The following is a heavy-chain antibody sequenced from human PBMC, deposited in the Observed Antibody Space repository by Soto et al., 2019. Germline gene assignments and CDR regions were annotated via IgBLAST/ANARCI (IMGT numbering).Heavy chain of an antibody. D-gene: IGHD1-26*01. CDR2: ISSSSSYI. J-gene: IGHJ5*02. Sequence: EVQLVESGGGLVKPGGSXXXXXXXSGFTFSSYXMNXVRXAPGKGLEWVSSISSSSSYIYYADSVKGRFTISRDNAKNSLYLQMNSLRAEDTAVYYCARDSGSLGFDPWGQGTLVTVSS. CDR3: ARDSGSLGFDP. V-gene: IGHV3-21*01. CDR1: GFTFSSYX.